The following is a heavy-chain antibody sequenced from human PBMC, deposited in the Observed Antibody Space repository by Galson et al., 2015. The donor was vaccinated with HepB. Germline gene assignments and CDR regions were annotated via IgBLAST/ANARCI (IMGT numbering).Heavy chain of an antibody. CDR2: IFPSDSDT. Sequence: QSGAEVKKPGESLKISCQGSGYRFTNYWIAWVRQMPGQGLEWMGIIFPSDSDTRYSPSFQGQITISVDKSISTAYLQWSSLKASDSGIYYCARLRLQQLVTMEFYFDSWGQGTLITVSS. V-gene: IGHV5-51*01. CDR1: GYRFTNYW. J-gene: IGHJ4*02. CDR3: ARLRLQQLVTMEFYFDS. D-gene: IGHD6-13*01.